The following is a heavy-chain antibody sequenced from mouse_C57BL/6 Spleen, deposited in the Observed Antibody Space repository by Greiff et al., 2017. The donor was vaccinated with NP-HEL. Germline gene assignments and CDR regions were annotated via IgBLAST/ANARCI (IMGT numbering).Heavy chain of an antibody. CDR3: ARRYYGSVDY. J-gene: IGHJ4*01. CDR1: GYTFTSYW. CDR2: IYPSDSET. D-gene: IGHD1-1*01. Sequence: VQLQQPGAELVRPGSSVKLSCKASGYTFTSYWMDWVKQRPGQGLEWIGNIYPSDSETHYNQKFKDKATLTVDKSSSTAYMQLSSLTSEDSAVYYCARRYYGSVDYWGQGTSVTVSS. V-gene: IGHV1-61*01.